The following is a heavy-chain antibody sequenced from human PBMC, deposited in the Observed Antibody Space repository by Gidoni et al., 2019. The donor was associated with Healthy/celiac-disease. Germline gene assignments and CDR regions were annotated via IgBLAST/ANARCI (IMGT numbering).Heavy chain of an antibody. V-gene: IGHV3-66*01. J-gene: IGHJ4*02. CDR2: IYSGGST. CDR1: GFTVSSNY. CDR3: AGDTYYDFWSGYTEY. Sequence: EVQLVESGGGLVQPGGSLRLSCAASGFTVSSNYMSWVRQAPGKGLEWVSVIYSGGSTYYADSVKGRFTISRDNSKNTLYLQMNSLRAEDTAVYYCAGDTYYDFWSGYTEYWGQGTLVTVSS. D-gene: IGHD3-3*01.